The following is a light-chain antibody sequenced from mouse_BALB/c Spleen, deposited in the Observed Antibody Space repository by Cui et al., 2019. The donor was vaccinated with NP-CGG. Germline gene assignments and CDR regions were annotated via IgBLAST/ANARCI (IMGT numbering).Light chain of an antibody. J-gene: IGLJ1*01. CDR2: GTN. CDR3: ALWYSNHWV. Sequence: QAVVNQESAQTTSPGETVTLTCRSSTGAVTTSNYANWVQEKPDHLFTGLIGGTNNRAPGVPARFSGSLIGDKAALTITGAQTEDEAIYFCALWYSNHWVFGGGTKLTVL. CDR1: TGAVTTSNY. V-gene: IGLV1*01.